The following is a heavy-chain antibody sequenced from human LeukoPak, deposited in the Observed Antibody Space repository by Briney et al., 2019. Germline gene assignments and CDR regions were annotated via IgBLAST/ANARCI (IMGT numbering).Heavy chain of an antibody. CDR3: ARSVSISPMFDY. V-gene: IGHV1-2*02. CDR2: INPNTGST. CDR1: GYIFTSYY. Sequence: ASVKVSCKASGYIFTSYYMHWVRQAPGQGLEWMGWINPNTGSTNFAQKFQGRIAMMRATSITTFYMELNSLRSDDAAVYYCARSVSISPMFDYWGQGTLIPVSS. J-gene: IGHJ4*02. D-gene: IGHD2-21*01.